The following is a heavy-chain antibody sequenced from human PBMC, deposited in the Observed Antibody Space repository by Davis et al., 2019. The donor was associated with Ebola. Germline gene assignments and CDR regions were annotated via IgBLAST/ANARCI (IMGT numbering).Heavy chain of an antibody. CDR3: ARLAVPATGWFAP. Sequence: GGSLRLSCAASGFTFSSYWMSWVRQAPGKGLEWVANIKQDGSEKHYLDSVKGRFTISRDNAKKSLYLQMNSLRVEDTAVYYCARLAVPATGWFAPWGQGTLVTVSS. J-gene: IGHJ5*02. CDR1: GFTFSSYW. CDR2: IKQDGSEK. D-gene: IGHD6-19*01. V-gene: IGHV3-7*01.